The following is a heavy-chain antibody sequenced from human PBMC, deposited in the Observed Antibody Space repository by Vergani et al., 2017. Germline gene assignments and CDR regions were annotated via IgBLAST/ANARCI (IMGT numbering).Heavy chain of an antibody. Sequence: QVQLVQSGAEVKKPGSSVKVSCKASGGTFSSYTISWVRQAPGQGLEWMGRIIHILGIANYAQKFQGRVTITADKSTSTAYMELSSLRSEDTAVYYCASGLGELSSIDYWGQGTLVTVSS. CDR1: GGTFSSYT. J-gene: IGHJ4*02. CDR2: IIHILGIA. CDR3: ASGLGELSSIDY. D-gene: IGHD3-16*02. V-gene: IGHV1-69*02.